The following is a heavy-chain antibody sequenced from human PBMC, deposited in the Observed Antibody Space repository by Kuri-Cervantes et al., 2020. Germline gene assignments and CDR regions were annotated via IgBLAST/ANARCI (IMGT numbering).Heavy chain of an antibody. V-gene: IGHV1-3*01. J-gene: IGHJ6*03. CDR2: INAGNGNT. CDR3: ARGREGVYCSSTSCTYYYYYYYMDV. Sequence: ASVKVSCKASGYSFTNYGVSWVRQAPGQGLEWMGWINAGNGNTKYSQKFQGRVTITRDTSASTAYMELSSLRSEDTAVYYCARGREGVYCSSTSCTYYYYYYYMDVWGKGITVTVSS. CDR1: GYSFTNYG. D-gene: IGHD2-2*01.